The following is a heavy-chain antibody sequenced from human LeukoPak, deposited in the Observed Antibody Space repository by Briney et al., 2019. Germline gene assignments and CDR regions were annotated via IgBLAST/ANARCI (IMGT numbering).Heavy chain of an antibody. CDR3: AREFSGGSLGY. CDR2: ISAYNGNT. V-gene: IGHV1-18*01. Sequence: SVKVSRKASGYTLTSYGISCVPHAPAQGLECRGWISAYNGNTNYAQKRRGRVAMTTDTSTSTAYMERRSLRADDTAVYYCAREFSGGSLGYWGQGTLVTVSS. CDR1: GYTLTSYG. D-gene: IGHD2-15*01. J-gene: IGHJ4*02.